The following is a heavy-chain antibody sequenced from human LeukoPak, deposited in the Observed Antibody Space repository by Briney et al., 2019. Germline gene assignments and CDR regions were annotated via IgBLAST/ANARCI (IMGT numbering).Heavy chain of an antibody. CDR1: GYTFTGYY. Sequence: GASVKVSCKASGYTFTGYYMHWVRQAPGQGLEWMGWINPNSGGTNYAQKFQGGVTMTRDTSISTAYMELSRLRSDDTAVYYCARAVSYGGYYYYGMDVWGQGTTVTVSS. J-gene: IGHJ6*02. CDR3: ARAVSYGGYYYYGMDV. V-gene: IGHV1-2*02. D-gene: IGHD1-26*01. CDR2: INPNSGGT.